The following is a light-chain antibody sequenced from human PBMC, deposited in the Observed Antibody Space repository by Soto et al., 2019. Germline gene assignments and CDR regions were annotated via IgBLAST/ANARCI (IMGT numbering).Light chain of an antibody. J-gene: IGKJ2*01. CDR2: DAS. V-gene: IGKV1-5*01. CDR3: QQCNSPYA. CDR1: QTLSSW. Sequence: DIQMTQSPSTLSASVGDRVTITCRASQTLSSWLAWYQQKPGKAPKLLIYDASNLESGVPSRFSGSGSGTEFTLIISGLQPDDFATYYCQQCNSPYAFGQGTKVDI.